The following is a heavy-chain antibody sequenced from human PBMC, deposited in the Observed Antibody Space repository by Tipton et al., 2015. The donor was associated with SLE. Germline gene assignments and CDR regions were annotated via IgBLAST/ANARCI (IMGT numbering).Heavy chain of an antibody. CDR1: GLTFSDCY. J-gene: IGHJ4*02. D-gene: IGHD1-26*01. CDR3: AREWEDYGLSFDY. CDR2: IYSAGST. V-gene: IGHV3-53*05. Sequence: SLRLSCTASGLTFSDCYMSWVRQAPGKGLEWVSVIYSAGSTNYADSVKGRFTISRDNSKNTLYLQMNSLRAEDTAVYYCAREWEDYGLSFDYWGQGSLVTVSS.